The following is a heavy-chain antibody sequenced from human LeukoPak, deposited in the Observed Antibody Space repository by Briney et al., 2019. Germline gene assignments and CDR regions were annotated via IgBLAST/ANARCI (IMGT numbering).Heavy chain of an antibody. Sequence: GRSLRLSCAASGFTLRNYGMHWVRQAPGKGLEWVALIWYDGSNMYYADSEKGRFTISRDNSENTLYLQMNRLRAEDTGVYYCARGNWDGEYDTYYHYGMDVWGKGTTVTVSS. J-gene: IGHJ6*04. CDR2: IWYDGSNM. V-gene: IGHV3-33*01. CDR3: ARGNWDGEYDTYYHYGMDV. D-gene: IGHD4-17*01. CDR1: GFTLRNYG.